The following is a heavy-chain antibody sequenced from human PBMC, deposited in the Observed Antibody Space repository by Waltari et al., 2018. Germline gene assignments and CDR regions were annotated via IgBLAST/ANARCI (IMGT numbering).Heavy chain of an antibody. V-gene: IGHV3-21*04. CDR3: ARDHSDLYKVGSTGYFQH. CDR2: IRGDSGYT. CDR1: GFSFSDYT. D-gene: IGHD5-12*01. Sequence: VQLVESGGGVVKPGGSLKLSCVGSGFSFSDYTMNWVRQTPGKGVAWIVSIRGDSGYTALEDYVKGRLSISRDNAKKSLFLQMNNLGADDTDVYFCARDHSDLYKVGSTGYFQHWGRGTLVIVSS. J-gene: IGHJ1*01.